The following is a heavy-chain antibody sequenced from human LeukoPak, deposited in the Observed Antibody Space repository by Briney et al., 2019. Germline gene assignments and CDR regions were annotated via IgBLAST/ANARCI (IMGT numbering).Heavy chain of an antibody. V-gene: IGHV1-2*02. CDR1: GYTFTGYY. D-gene: IGHD3-3*01. CDR3: ARGPSILRFLEWSGNYYYYMDV. J-gene: IGHJ6*03. CDR2: INPNSGGT. Sequence: VASVKVSCKASGYTFTGYYMHWVRQAPGQGLEWMGWINPNSGGTNYAQKFQGRVTMTRNTSISTAYMELSRLRSDDTAVYYCARGPSILRFLEWSGNYYYYMDVWGKGTTVTVSS.